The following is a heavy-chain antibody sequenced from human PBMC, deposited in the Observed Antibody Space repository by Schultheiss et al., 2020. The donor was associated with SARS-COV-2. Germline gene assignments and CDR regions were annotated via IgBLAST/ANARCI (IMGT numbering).Heavy chain of an antibody. CDR1: GFTFSDYE. CDR2: IRGSGTTI. J-gene: IGHJ4*02. D-gene: IGHD3-10*01. V-gene: IGHV3-48*03. CDR3: ASVIDGEGGDY. Sequence: GGSLRLSCAASGFTFSDYEMHWVRQAPGKGLEWLSHIRGSGTTIFYAESVKGRFTISRDNARNSLYLQMNSLRVEDTAIYYCASVIDGEGGDYWGQGTLVTVSS.